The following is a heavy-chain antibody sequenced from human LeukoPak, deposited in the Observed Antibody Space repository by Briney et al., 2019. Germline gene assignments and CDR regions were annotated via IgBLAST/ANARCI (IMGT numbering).Heavy chain of an antibody. J-gene: IGHJ3*02. Sequence: GGSLRLSCAASGFTFSSYWMSWVRQAPGKGLEWVANIKQDGSEKYYVDSVKGRFTISRDNAKNSLYLQMNSLRAEDTAVYYCARVRRYCSSTSCCRGGYVFDIWGQGTMVTVSS. V-gene: IGHV3-7*01. CDR1: GFTFSSYW. CDR2: IKQDGSEK. CDR3: ARVRRYCSSTSCCRGGYVFDI. D-gene: IGHD2-2*01.